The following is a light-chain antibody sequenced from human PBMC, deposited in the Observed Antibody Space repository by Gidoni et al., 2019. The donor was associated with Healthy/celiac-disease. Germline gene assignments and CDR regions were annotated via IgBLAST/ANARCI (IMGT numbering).Light chain of an antibody. V-gene: IGKV3-11*01. CDR3: QQSSNWPRT. J-gene: IGKJ1*01. Sequence: IVFTHSPATLSLSPGERATLSCRASQSVSSDLAWYQQKPGQAPRLLIYDASNRATGIPARFSGSGSGTDFTLTISSLEPEDVAVYYCQQSSNWPRTFGQXTKVEIK. CDR2: DAS. CDR1: QSVSSD.